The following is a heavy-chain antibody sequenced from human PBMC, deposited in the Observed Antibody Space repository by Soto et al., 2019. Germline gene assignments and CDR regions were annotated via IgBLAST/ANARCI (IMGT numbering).Heavy chain of an antibody. Sequence: QVQLQESDPGLVRPSQTLSLTCTVSGGSISVEHYHWTWIRQPPGKGLEWIGYIHYSVSVYYKPSLQSRLSMSVDTSKNLFSLKLASVTAADTAVYFCVREDDGGDRDYYGLDVWGQGTTVTVSS. CDR2: IHYSVSV. V-gene: IGHV4-30-4*01. CDR3: VREDDGGDRDYYGLDV. J-gene: IGHJ6*02. D-gene: IGHD2-21*02. CDR1: GGSISVEHYH.